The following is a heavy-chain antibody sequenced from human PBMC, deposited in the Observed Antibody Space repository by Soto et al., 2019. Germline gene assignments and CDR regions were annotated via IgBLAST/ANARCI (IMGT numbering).Heavy chain of an antibody. J-gene: IGHJ4*02. CDR3: ASGLEQRSSSWYDY. Sequence: PGGSLRLSCAASGFTFRSNLMHWVRQAPGKGLVWVSRINSDGSTTTYADSVKGRFTISRDNAKNTVYLQMNSVRAKDTAVYYCASGLEQRSSSWYDYWGQGTQVTVSS. CDR2: INSDGSTT. D-gene: IGHD6-13*01. CDR1: GFTFRSNL. V-gene: IGHV3-74*01.